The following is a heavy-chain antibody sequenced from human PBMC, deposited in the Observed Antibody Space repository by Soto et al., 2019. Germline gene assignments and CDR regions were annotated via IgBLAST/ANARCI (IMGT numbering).Heavy chain of an antibody. J-gene: IGHJ5*02. Sequence: GAPVKVDCKGAGYAFSSYGISWVRQDPGQGLEWMGWISAYNGNTNYAQKLQGRVTMTTDTSTSTAYMELRSLRSDDTAVYYCARAGILEWRPPPTGLFDPWGQGTLVTVSS. V-gene: IGHV1-18*01. CDR1: GYAFSSYG. CDR3: ARAGILEWRPPPTGLFDP. D-gene: IGHD3-3*01. CDR2: ISAYNGNT.